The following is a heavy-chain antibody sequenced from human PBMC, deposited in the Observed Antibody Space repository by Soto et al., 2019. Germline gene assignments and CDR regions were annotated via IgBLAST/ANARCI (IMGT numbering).Heavy chain of an antibody. CDR2: IATAGDT. V-gene: IGHV3-13*01. J-gene: IGHJ6*03. D-gene: IGHD1-1*01. CDR1: GFTFSSYD. CDR3: ARGRERGYYYMDV. Sequence: EVQLVESGGGLVQPGGSLRLSCAASGFTFSSYDIHWVRQATGKGLEWVSTIATAGDTYYPDSVKGRFTISRENAKNSLYRQMNSLRAGDTAVYYCARGRERGYYYMDVWGKGTTVTVSS.